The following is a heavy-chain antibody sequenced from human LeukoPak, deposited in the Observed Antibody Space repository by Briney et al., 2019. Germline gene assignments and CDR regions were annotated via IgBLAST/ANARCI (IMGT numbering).Heavy chain of an antibody. CDR3: ARDPLSAYYDSSGFFDY. V-gene: IGHV1-69*13. CDR1: GGTFSSYA. D-gene: IGHD3-22*01. J-gene: IGHJ4*02. Sequence: ASVKVSCKASGGTFSSYAISWVRQAPGQGLEWMGGIIPIFGTANYAQKFQGRVTITADESTSTVYMELSSLRSEDTAVYYCARDPLSAYYDSSGFFDYWGQGTLVTVSS. CDR2: IIPIFGTA.